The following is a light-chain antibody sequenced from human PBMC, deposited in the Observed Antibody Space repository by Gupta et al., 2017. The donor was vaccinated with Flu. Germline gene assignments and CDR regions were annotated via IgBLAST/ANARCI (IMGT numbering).Light chain of an antibody. Sequence: GERATLSCRASQSVTSNLAWYQQKPGQAPRLLIYGASSRAAGIPDRFSGSGSGTDFTLTISRLEPEDFAVYYCQQYGSSLRTFGQGTKVEIK. V-gene: IGKV3-20*01. J-gene: IGKJ1*01. CDR3: QQYGSSLRT. CDR1: QSVTSN. CDR2: GAS.